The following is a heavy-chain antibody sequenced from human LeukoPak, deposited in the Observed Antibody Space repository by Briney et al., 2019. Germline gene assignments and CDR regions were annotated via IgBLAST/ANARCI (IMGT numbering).Heavy chain of an antibody. CDR2: IYPGDSDT. J-gene: IGHJ4*02. CDR1: GYSFTSYW. CDR3: ARGLDDFWSTSVVGY. V-gene: IGHV5-51*01. Sequence: GESLKISCKGSGYSFTSYWIGWVRQMPGKGLEWMGIIYPGDSDTRYSPSFQGQVTISADKSISTAHLQWSSLKASDTAMYYCARGLDDFWSTSVVGYWGQGTLVTVSS. D-gene: IGHD3-3*01.